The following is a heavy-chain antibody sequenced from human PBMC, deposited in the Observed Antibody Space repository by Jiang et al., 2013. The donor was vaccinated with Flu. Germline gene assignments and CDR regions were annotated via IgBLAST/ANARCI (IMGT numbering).Heavy chain of an antibody. V-gene: IGHV1-46*01. Sequence: GAEVKKPGASVKVSCKASGYTFTSYYMHWVRQAPGQGLEWMGIINPSGGSTSYAQKFQGRVTMTRDTSTSTVYMELSSLRSEDTAVYYCASADYYDSSGYYTLLPWGQGTLVTVSS. D-gene: IGHD3-22*01. CDR1: GYTFTSYY. CDR2: INPSGGST. CDR3: ASADYYDSSGYYTLLP. J-gene: IGHJ5*02.